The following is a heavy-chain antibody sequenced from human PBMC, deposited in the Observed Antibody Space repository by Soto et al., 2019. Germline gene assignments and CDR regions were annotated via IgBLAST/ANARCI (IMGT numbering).Heavy chain of an antibody. V-gene: IGHV4-61*03. D-gene: IGHD1-26*01. J-gene: IGHJ4*02. CDR1: GASADSAGFF. Sequence: SETLSLTCTVSGASADSAGFFWTWIRQPPGKGLEWLGYISNSGSTNFNLSLKSRSTLSRDTSKNHFSLKLTSVTAADTAVYFCARIRGSYGAIDHWGQGALVTVSS. CDR2: ISNSGST. CDR3: ARIRGSYGAIDH.